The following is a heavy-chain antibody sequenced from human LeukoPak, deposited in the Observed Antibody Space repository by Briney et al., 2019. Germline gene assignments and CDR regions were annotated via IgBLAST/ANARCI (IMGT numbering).Heavy chain of an antibody. Sequence: GASVKVSSKASGRTFSSYVIGWVRQAPGQGREWMGVIILILVTANYAQKLQGRVTITTDESTSTAYIELSSLRSEDTAVYYCAREPYGTYFDYWGQGTLVTVSS. D-gene: IGHD3-10*01. CDR1: GRTFSSYV. CDR2: IILILVTA. CDR3: AREPYGTYFDY. J-gene: IGHJ4*02. V-gene: IGHV1-69*05.